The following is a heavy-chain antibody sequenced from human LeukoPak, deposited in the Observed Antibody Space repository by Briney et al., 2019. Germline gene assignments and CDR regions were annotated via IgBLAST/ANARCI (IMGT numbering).Heavy chain of an antibody. V-gene: IGHV3-30-3*01. J-gene: IGHJ4*02. CDR1: GFTFSSYA. Sequence: GGSLRLSCAASGFTFSSYAMHWVRQTPGKGLEWVAVISYDGSNKYYADSVKGRFTISRDNSKNTLYLQMNSLRSEDTAVYYCARDHIWFGELWDPDYWGQGTLVTVSS. D-gene: IGHD3-10*01. CDR2: ISYDGSNK. CDR3: ARDHIWFGELWDPDY.